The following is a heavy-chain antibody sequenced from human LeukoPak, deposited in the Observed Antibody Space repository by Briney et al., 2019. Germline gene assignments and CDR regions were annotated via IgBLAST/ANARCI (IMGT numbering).Heavy chain of an antibody. CDR3: TKKGYYDGSGYYMYYFDH. D-gene: IGHD3-22*01. CDR1: GFTFSIYA. V-gene: IGHV3-23*01. J-gene: IGHJ4*02. CDR2: ISGSGGTA. Sequence: GGSLRLSCAASGFTFSIYAMSWVRQAPGKGLEWVSAISGSGGTAYYADSVKGRFTISRDNSKNTLYLQMNSLRAEDTAVYYCTKKGYYDGSGYYMYYFDHWGQGTLVTVSS.